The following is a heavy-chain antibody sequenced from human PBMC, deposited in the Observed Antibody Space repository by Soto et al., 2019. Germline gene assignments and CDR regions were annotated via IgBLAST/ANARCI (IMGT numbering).Heavy chain of an antibody. J-gene: IGHJ4*02. CDR1: GYTFTGYY. V-gene: IGHV1-2*02. D-gene: IGHD6-13*01. Sequence: ASVKVSCKASGYTFTGYYMHWVRQAPGQGLEWMGWINPNSGGTNYAQKFQGRVTMTRDTSISTAYMELSRLRSDDTAVYYCARDLGIAGAGKNWGQGTMVTVYS. CDR3: ARDLGIAGAGKN. CDR2: INPNSGGT.